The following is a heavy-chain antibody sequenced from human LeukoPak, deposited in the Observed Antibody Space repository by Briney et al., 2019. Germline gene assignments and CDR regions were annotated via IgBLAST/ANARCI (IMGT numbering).Heavy chain of an antibody. CDR2: VSSSGSTI. CDR1: GFTFSDYY. J-gene: IGHJ6*03. Sequence: GGSLRLSCAVSGFTFSDYYMSWIRQAPGKGLEWVSYVSSSGSTIYYADSVKGRFTISRDNAKNSLYLQMNSLRAEDTAVYYCARDSGSYYYYYYMDVWGKGTTVTVSS. CDR3: ARDSGSYYYYYYMDV. V-gene: IGHV3-11*01. D-gene: IGHD1-26*01.